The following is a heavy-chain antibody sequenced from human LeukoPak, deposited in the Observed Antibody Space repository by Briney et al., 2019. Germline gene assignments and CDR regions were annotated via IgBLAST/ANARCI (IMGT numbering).Heavy chain of an antibody. D-gene: IGHD1-26*01. CDR2: IYTSGSI. J-gene: IGHJ4*02. Sequence: SETLSLTCTVSGGSISSYYWSWIRQPAGKGLEWIGRIYTSGSINYNPSLKSRVTMSVDTSKNQFSLKLSSVTAADTAVYYCARDGPSIVGAPLFDYWGQGTLVTVSS. CDR3: ARDGPSIVGAPLFDY. CDR1: GGSISSYY. V-gene: IGHV4-4*07.